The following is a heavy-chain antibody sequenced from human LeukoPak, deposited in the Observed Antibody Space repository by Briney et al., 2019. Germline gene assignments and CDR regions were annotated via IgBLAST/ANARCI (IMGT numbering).Heavy chain of an antibody. CDR2: IYPDDSDT. CDR1: GXRFNAYW. D-gene: IGHD3-22*01. Sequence: GESLKISCEGPGXRFNAYWIAWVRQMPGKGLEWMGIIYPDDSDTRYSPSFQGQVTISADKSVRTAYLQWSSLKASDTAMYYCARPNITSYYDSRGYDAFDVWGQGTMVTVSS. CDR3: ARPNITSYYDSRGYDAFDV. V-gene: IGHV5-51*01. J-gene: IGHJ3*01.